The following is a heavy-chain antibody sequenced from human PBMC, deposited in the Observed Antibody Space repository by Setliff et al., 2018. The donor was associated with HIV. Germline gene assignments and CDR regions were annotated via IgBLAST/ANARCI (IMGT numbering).Heavy chain of an antibody. D-gene: IGHD6-19*01. CDR2: FDPEDGDT. CDR3: ATAKEHWLSEGGFDY. J-gene: IGHJ4*02. Sequence: ASVKVSCKVSGYTLSELTMHWVRQAPGEGLEWMGRFDPEDGDTLYAQRLQGRVIMTEDSSTDTAYMELSSLTSDDTAVYYCATAKEHWLSEGGFDYWGQGTLVTVSS. CDR1: GYTLSELT. V-gene: IGHV1-24*01.